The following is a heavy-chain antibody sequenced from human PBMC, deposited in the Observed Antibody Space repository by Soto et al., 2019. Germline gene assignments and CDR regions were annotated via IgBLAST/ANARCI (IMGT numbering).Heavy chain of an antibody. V-gene: IGHV3-53*01. CDR2: VYYNGNT. CDR1: GFSFNYNH. Sequence: VQLVESGGDLIQPGGSLRLSCAASGFSFNYNHMSWVRQAPGRGPEWVSTVYYNGNTYHADSVKGRFTISRDTSKNMLYRQMNSLRAEDTAVYYCATGVDTDKAGYWGQGTLVTVSS. CDR3: ATGVDTDKAGY. D-gene: IGHD5-18*01. J-gene: IGHJ4*02.